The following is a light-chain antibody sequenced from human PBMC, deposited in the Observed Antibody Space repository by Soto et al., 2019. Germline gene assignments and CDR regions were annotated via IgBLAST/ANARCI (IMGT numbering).Light chain of an antibody. J-gene: IGKJ1*01. CDR3: QQRSNWPPT. Sequence: EIVLKQSPGTLSLSPGERATLSCRASQSVSNNYLARYQQKPGQAPRLLIYDASTRATGIPARFSGSGSGTDFTLTISSLEPEDFAVYYCQQRSNWPPTFGQGTKVDIK. V-gene: IGKV3-11*01. CDR1: QSVSNNY. CDR2: DAS.